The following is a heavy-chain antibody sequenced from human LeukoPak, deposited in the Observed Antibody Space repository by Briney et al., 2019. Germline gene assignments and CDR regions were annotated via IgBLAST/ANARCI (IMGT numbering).Heavy chain of an antibody. D-gene: IGHD4-23*01. CDR2: VYWDDDK. CDR1: GFSFPSTETG. V-gene: IGHV2-5*02. Sequence: SAPTLIEPTQTLTLTCTFSGFSFPSTETGVGWIRQSPGKALEWLALVYWDDDKRYSPSLKTRLAITKDSSRNEVVLTMTNMDPIDTGTYFCAVLGYGDNSGVHFDFWGQGTRVTVSS. CDR3: AVLGYGDNSGVHFDF. J-gene: IGHJ4*02.